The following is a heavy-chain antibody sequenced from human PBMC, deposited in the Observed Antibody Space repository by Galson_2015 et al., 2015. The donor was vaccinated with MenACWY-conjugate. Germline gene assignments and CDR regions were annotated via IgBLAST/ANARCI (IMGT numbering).Heavy chain of an antibody. CDR3: ARDNNWSFDS. CDR1: GFTFNNYW. D-gene: IGHD1-1*01. Sequence: SLRLSCAASGFTFNNYWMHWVRQPPGTGLVWISYIKADGSFSNYADSVKGRFTISTDNAKNMVYLQMDGLGDEDTAVYFCARDNNWSFDSWGQGALVTVSS. CDR2: IKADGSFS. J-gene: IGHJ4*02. V-gene: IGHV3-74*01.